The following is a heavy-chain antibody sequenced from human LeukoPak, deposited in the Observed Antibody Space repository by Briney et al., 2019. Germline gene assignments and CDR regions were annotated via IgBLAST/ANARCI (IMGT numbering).Heavy chain of an antibody. CDR2: ISSSSSVI. D-gene: IGHD2-8*01. J-gene: IGHJ4*02. V-gene: IGHV3-48*01. CDR3: ARGVYADPFDY. Sequence: GGSLRLSRAASGFSFSTYSMNWVRQAPGKGLEWVSYISSSSSVIYYADSVEGRFTISRDNANSALYLQMNSLRAEDTAIYYCARGVYADPFDYWGQGTLVTVSS. CDR1: GFSFSTYS.